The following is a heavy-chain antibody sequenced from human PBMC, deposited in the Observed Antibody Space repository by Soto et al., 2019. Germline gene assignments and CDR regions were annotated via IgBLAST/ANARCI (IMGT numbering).Heavy chain of an antibody. J-gene: IGHJ6*02. D-gene: IGHD2-8*01. CDR1: GYTFTSYA. CDR2: INAGNGNT. V-gene: IGHV1-3*01. CDR3: ARSLGYCTNGVCPMGV. Sequence: ASVKVSCKASGYTFTSYAMHWVRQAPGQRLEWMGWINAGNGNTKYSQKFQGRVTITRDTSASTAYMELSSLRSEDTAVYYCARSLGYCTNGVCPMGVWGQGTTVTVYS.